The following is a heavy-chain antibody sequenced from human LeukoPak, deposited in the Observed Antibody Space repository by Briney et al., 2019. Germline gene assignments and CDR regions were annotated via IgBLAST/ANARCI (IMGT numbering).Heavy chain of an antibody. Sequence: PSETLSLTCSVSGGSISNRNYYWGWIRQPPGEGLEWIGYIYYSGSTNYNPSLKSRVTISVDTSKNQFSLKLSSVTAADTAVYYCARDGSGYYWGNWFDPWGQGTLVTVSS. J-gene: IGHJ5*02. D-gene: IGHD3-3*01. V-gene: IGHV4-61*01. CDR1: GGSISNRNYY. CDR3: ARDGSGYYWGNWFDP. CDR2: IYYSGST.